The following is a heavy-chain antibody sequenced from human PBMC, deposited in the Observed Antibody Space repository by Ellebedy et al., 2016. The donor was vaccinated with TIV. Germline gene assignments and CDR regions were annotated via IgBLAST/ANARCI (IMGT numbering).Heavy chain of an antibody. J-gene: IGHJ4*02. Sequence: AASVKVSCKASGYTFTSYGISWVRQAPGQGLEWMGWISPNDGNTNYVQKLQGRVTMTTDTSTSTAYMELRSLRSDDTAVYYRARGGGGNYPYWGQGTLVTVSS. D-gene: IGHD1-26*01. CDR1: GYTFTSYG. V-gene: IGHV1-18*01. CDR3: ARGGGGNYPY. CDR2: ISPNDGNT.